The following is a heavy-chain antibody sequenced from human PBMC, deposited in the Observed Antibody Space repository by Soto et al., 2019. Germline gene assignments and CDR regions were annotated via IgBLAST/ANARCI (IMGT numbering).Heavy chain of an antibody. D-gene: IGHD2-21*01. CDR1: GYAFTNHW. Sequence: PGESLKISCQASGYAFTNHWSSWVRQMPGKGLEWMGRIDPSDSYTNYSPSFQGHVTFSADKSISTAYLQWSTLKASDTAMYYCAMQVSYNFSYGMDVWGQGTTVTVSS. CDR3: AMQVSYNFSYGMDV. J-gene: IGHJ6*02. V-gene: IGHV5-10-1*01. CDR2: IDPSDSYT.